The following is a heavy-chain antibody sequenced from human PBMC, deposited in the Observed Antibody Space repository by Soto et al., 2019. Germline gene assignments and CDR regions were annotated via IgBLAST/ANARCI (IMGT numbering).Heavy chain of an antibody. V-gene: IGHV1-18*04. CDR1: GYTFTTYG. Sequence: ASEKFSCKASGYTFTTYGTSWVRQAPGYGIEWMGRNNGYNGNRQYAKKFQGRVTMSTETSAHTAYMDLSRLKSDDTAVHNRVRARIGSAHYYNTHAFDLWGQGTMVAVSS. D-gene: IGHD1-26*01. CDR2: NNGYNGNR. J-gene: IGHJ3*01. CDR3: VRARIGSAHYYNTHAFDL.